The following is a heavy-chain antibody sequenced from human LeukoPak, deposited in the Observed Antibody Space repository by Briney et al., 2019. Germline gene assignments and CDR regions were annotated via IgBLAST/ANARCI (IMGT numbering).Heavy chain of an antibody. Sequence: GGSLRLSCAASGFTFSDYRMNWVRQAPGKGPEWVAFIRYNGNSEYYADSVKGRFTISRDNSKNTLYLQMSSLKIEDTAVYYCVKERGYRSTWRLEYWGQGTLVTVPS. CDR1: GFTFSDYR. J-gene: IGHJ4*02. D-gene: IGHD6-13*01. V-gene: IGHV3-30*02. CDR2: IRYNGNSE. CDR3: VKERGYRSTWRLEY.